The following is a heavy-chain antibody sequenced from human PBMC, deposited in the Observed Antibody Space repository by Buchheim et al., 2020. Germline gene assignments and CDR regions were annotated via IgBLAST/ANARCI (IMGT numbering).Heavy chain of an antibody. CDR3: ARDRRKVYYYGSGSFDYYYYGMDV. D-gene: IGHD3-10*01. CDR1: GGSISNSDSYY. J-gene: IGHJ6*02. CDR2: IYYGGST. Sequence: QQQLQESGPGLVKPSETLSLTCTVSGGSISNSDSYYWGWIRQPPGKGLEWIGSIYYGGSTYYNPSLKSRVTISVDTSKNQFSLKLSSVTAADTAVYYCARDRRKVYYYGSGSFDYYYYGMDVWGQGTT. V-gene: IGHV4-39*07.